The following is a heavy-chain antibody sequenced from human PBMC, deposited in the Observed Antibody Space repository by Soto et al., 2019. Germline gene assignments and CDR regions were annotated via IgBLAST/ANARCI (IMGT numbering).Heavy chain of an antibody. Sequence: VQLLESGGGLVQPGGSLRLSCAASGFTFSSFAMSWVRQAPGKGLEWVSAISGRGSSTNYADSVKGRFPISRDNSKNTLYLKMNSRRAEDTAVYYCAKGRDIVVVPAADNWFDYWGQGTQVTVSS. CDR3: AKGRDIVVVPAADNWFDY. CDR1: GFTFSSFA. D-gene: IGHD2-2*01. J-gene: IGHJ4*02. V-gene: IGHV3-23*01. CDR2: ISGRGSST.